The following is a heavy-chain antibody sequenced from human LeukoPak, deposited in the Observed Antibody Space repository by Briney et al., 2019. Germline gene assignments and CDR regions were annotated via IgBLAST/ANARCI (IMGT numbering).Heavy chain of an antibody. CDR3: ARSSKTYYMDV. Sequence: SETLSLTCTVSGGSISTYFWTWIRQPSGKGLEWVGYIYYSGSTHYNSSLKSRVSISIDTSNNQFSLQLNSVTAADTAVYYCARSSKTYYMDVWGRGTTVTVSS. CDR2: IYYSGST. V-gene: IGHV4-59*13. CDR1: GGSISTYF. J-gene: IGHJ6*03.